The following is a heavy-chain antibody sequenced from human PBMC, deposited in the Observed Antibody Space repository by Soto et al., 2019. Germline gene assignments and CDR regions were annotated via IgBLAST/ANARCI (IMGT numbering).Heavy chain of an antibody. J-gene: IGHJ4*02. CDR2: IYYSGST. D-gene: IGHD2-15*01. CDR3: ASHTPAISISDH. V-gene: IGHV4-39*01. CDR1: GGSISSSSYY. Sequence: QLQLQESGPGLVKPSETLSLTCTVSGGSISSSSYYWGWIRQPPGKGLEWIGSIYYSGSTYYNPSLNSRVTIPVDTSKTQSSLTLSSVTAAATAVYYCASHTPAISISDHWCQGTLVTVSS.